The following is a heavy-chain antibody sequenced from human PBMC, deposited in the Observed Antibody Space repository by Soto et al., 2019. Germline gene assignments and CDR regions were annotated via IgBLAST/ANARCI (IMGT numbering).Heavy chain of an antibody. J-gene: IGHJ6*02. CDR3: ARNWCSSTSCYSYYYYGMDV. CDR1: GYSFTSYW. Sequence: GESLKISCKGSGYSFTSYWIGWVRQMPGKGLEWMGIIYPGDSDTRYSPSFQGQVTISADKSISTAYLQWSSLKASDTAMYYCARNWCSSTSCYSYYYYGMDVWGQGTTVNVSS. V-gene: IGHV5-51*01. D-gene: IGHD2-2*01. CDR2: IYPGDSDT.